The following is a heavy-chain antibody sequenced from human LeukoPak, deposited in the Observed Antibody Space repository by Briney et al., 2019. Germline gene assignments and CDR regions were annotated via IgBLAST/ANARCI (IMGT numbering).Heavy chain of an antibody. CDR1: GGSISSYY. V-gene: IGHV4-59*01. CDR3: ARTYGSSGLGYFDL. J-gene: IGHJ2*01. CDR2: IYHSGST. Sequence: SETQSLTCTVSGGSISSYYWSWIRQPPGKGLEWIGYIYHSGSTNYSPSLKSRLTISVDTPKNRFSLKLSSVTAADPAVYYCARTYGSSGLGYFDLWGRGTLVTVSS. D-gene: IGHD6-13*01.